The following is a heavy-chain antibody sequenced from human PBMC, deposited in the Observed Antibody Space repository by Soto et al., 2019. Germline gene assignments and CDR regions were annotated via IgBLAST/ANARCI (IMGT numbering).Heavy chain of an antibody. CDR2: IYPGDSDR. V-gene: IGHV5-51*01. CDR3: VRYRSRDYYYGMDV. Sequence: ESLKISCKGSGYTVDNYWIGWVRQMPGKGLEWMAIIYPGDSDRRYSPSFQGQVTISADQSISTAYLQWSSLKASDTANYYCVRYRSRDYYYGMDVWGQGTTVTV. D-gene: IGHD1-26*01. CDR1: GYTVDNYW. J-gene: IGHJ6*02.